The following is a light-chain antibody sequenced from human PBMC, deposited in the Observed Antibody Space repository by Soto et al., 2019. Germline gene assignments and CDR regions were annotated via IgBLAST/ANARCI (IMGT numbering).Light chain of an antibody. V-gene: IGLV1-40*01. CDR1: SSNIGAGYD. J-gene: IGLJ2*01. Sequence: QSVLTQPPSVSGAPGQSVTISCTGSSSNIGAGYDVHWYQQLPGTAPKLLIYGNSNRPSGVPDRFSGSKSGTSASLAITGLQAEDEADYYCQSYDSSLSGSVVFGGGTTVTVL. CDR3: QSYDSSLSGSVV. CDR2: GNS.